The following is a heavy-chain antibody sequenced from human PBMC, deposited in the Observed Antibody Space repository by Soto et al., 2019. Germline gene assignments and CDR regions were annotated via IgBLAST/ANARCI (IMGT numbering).Heavy chain of an antibody. J-gene: IGHJ4*02. CDR3: AHRRRGSYFGY. CDR2: IYWDDYK. CDR1: GFSLSTSGVG. D-gene: IGHD3-16*01. V-gene: IGHV2-5*02. Sequence: QITLKESGPTLVKPTQPLTLTCTFSGFSLSTSGVGVGWIRQPPGKALEWLALIYWDDYKRYSPTLKSRLTITKDTTKNQVVLTMTNMDPVDTATYYCAHRRRGSYFGYWGQGTLVTVSS.